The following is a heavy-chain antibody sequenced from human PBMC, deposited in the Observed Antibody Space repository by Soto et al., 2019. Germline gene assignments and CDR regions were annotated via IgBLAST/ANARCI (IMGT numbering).Heavy chain of an antibody. Sequence: GGSLRLSCAASGFTFSSYWMSWVRQAPGKGLEWVANIKKDGSEKYYVDSVKGGFTISRDNAKNSLYLQMNSLRAEDTAVYYCASPGPLSKRFLEWYGMDVWGQGTTVTVSS. J-gene: IGHJ6*02. D-gene: IGHD3-3*01. V-gene: IGHV3-7*01. CDR2: IKKDGSEK. CDR3: ASPGPLSKRFLEWYGMDV. CDR1: GFTFSSYW.